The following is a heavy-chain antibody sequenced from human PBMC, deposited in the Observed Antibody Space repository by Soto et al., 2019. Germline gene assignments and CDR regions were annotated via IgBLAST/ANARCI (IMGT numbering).Heavy chain of an antibody. Sequence: PSETLSLTCTVSGGSISSGDYYWSWIRQPPGKGLEWIGYIYYSGSTYYNPSLKSRVTISVDTSKNQFSLKLSSVTAADTAVYYCARGPLVVPAAMRGFDYWGQGTLVTVSS. V-gene: IGHV4-30-4*01. CDR2: IYYSGST. J-gene: IGHJ4*02. CDR3: ARGPLVVPAAMRGFDY. CDR1: GGSISSGDYY. D-gene: IGHD2-2*01.